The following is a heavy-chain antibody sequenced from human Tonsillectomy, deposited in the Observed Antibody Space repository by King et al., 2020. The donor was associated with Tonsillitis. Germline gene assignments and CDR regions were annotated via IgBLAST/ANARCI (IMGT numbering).Heavy chain of an antibody. V-gene: IGHV3-53*01. J-gene: IGHJ3*02. CDR1: GFTVSSSY. CDR2: IYSGGST. D-gene: IGHD5-18*01. Sequence: VQLVESGGGLIQPGGSLRLSCAASGFTVSSSYMSWVRQAPGKGLEWVSVIYSGGSTYYADSVKGRFTISRDNSKNTVYLQMNSLRGEDTAVYYCAREVTDTATTGDAFDIWGQGTMVTVSS. CDR3: AREVTDTATTGDAFDI.